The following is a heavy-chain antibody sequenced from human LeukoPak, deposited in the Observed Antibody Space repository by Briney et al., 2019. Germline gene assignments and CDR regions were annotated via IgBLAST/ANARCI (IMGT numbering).Heavy chain of an antibody. CDR2: ISYSGST. D-gene: IGHD1-26*01. J-gene: IGHJ3*02. Sequence: SETLSLTCTVSGGSISSSYWSWIRQPPGKGLVWIGYISYSGSTNYNPSLKSRVTISVDTSKNQFSLKLSSVTAADTAVYYCARVEVGASRLGAFDIWGQGTMVTVSS. CDR1: GGSISSSY. CDR3: ARVEVGASRLGAFDI. V-gene: IGHV4-59*01.